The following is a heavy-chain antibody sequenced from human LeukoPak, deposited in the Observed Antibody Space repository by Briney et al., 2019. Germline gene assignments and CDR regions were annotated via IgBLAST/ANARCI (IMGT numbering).Heavy chain of an antibody. CDR1: GFTFSSYG. V-gene: IGHV3-30*18. Sequence: PGRSLRLSCAASGFTFSSYGRHWVRQAPGKGLEWVAVISYDGSNKYYADSVKGRFTISRDNSKNTLYLQMNSLRAEDTAVYYCAKSDIVVVRIYYYYGMDVWGQGTTVTVSS. CDR2: ISYDGSNK. D-gene: IGHD2-2*01. J-gene: IGHJ6*02. CDR3: AKSDIVVVRIYYYYGMDV.